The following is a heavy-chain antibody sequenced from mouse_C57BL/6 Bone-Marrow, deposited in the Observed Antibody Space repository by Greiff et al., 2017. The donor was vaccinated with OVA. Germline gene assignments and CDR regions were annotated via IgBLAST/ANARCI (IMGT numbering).Heavy chain of an antibody. Sequence: EVHLQQSGPELVKPGASVKISCKASGYTFTDYYMNWVKQSHGKSLEWIGDINPNTGGTSYNQKFKGKATLTVDKSSSTAYMELRRLTSEDSAVYYCARGYPRDYWGQGTTLTVSS. CDR2: INPNTGGT. V-gene: IGHV1-26*01. CDR1: GYTFTDYY. J-gene: IGHJ2*01. D-gene: IGHD2-2*01. CDR3: ARGYPRDY.